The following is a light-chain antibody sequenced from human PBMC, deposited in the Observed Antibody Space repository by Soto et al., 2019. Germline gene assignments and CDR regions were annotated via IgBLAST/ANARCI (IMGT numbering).Light chain of an antibody. CDR2: DVS. Sequence: QSALTQPPSASGSPGQSVAISCTGTSSDVGGYSYVSWYQQHPGKAPKLMIYDVSKRPSGVPDRFSGSKSGNTASLTVSGLQAEDEADYYCSSYARNRDVLFGGGTKVTVL. V-gene: IGLV2-8*01. CDR3: SSYARNRDVL. J-gene: IGLJ2*01. CDR1: SSDVGGYSY.